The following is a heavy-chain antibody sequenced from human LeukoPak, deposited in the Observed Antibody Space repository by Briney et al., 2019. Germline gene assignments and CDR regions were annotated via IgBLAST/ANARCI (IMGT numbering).Heavy chain of an antibody. V-gene: IGHV3-74*01. CDR1: GFTFSSYW. Sequence: GGSLRLSCAASGFTFSSYWMHWVRQAPGKGLVSVSRINSDGSNTYYAGSVKGRFTISRDNAKNTLYLQMGSLRAEDTAVYYCAGTRGYYFDYWGQGTLVTVSS. D-gene: IGHD3-16*01. CDR3: AGTRGYYFDY. CDR2: INSDGSNT. J-gene: IGHJ4*02.